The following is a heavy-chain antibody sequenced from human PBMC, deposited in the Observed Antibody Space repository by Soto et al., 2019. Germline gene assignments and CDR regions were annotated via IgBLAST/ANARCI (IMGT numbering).Heavy chain of an antibody. V-gene: IGHV3-53*02. CDR3: ARDRYYDILTGYIHYYGMDV. D-gene: IGHD3-9*01. CDR2: IYSGGST. CDR1: GFTVSSNS. Sequence: EVQLVETGGGLIQPGGSLRLSCAASGFTVSSNSMSWVRQAPGKGLEWVSVIYSGGSTYYADSVKGRFTISRDNSKNTLYLQMNSLRAEDTAVYYCARDRYYDILTGYIHYYGMDVWGQGTTVTVSS. J-gene: IGHJ6*02.